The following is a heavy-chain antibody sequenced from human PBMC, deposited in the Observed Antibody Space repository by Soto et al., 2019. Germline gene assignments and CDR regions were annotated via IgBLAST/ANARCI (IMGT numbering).Heavy chain of an antibody. CDR1: GGTFSSYA. CDR2: IIPIFGTA. D-gene: IGHD5-12*01. CDR3: ASVEDGYNLDY. V-gene: IGHV1-69*13. J-gene: IGHJ4*02. Sequence: GASVKVSCKDSGGTFSSYAISWVRQAPGQGLEWMGGIIPIFGTANYAQKFQGRVTITADESTSTAYMELSSLRSEDTAVYYCASVEDGYNLDYWGQGTLVTVSS.